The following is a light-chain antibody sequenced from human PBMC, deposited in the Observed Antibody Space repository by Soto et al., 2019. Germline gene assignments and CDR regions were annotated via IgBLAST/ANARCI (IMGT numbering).Light chain of an antibody. CDR2: AVS. CDR1: SSDVGLYDY. J-gene: IGLJ1*01. CDR3: SSYTSDSSYV. Sequence: QSVLTQPASVSGSPGQSITISCTGTSSDVGLYDYVSWYQQHPGKAPQLMSYAVSNRPSGVSNRFSASKPGNTASLFISGLPAEDEADYYCSSYTSDSSYVFGSGTKVTV. V-gene: IGLV2-14*01.